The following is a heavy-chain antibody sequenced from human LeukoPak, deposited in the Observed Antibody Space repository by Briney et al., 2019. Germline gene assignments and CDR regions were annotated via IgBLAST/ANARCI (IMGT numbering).Heavy chain of an antibody. CDR1: GFTFSSYA. J-gene: IGHJ6*03. V-gene: IGHV3-23*01. CDR2: ISGSGGST. CDR3: AKAGIAARPGYYYYYMDV. D-gene: IGHD6-6*01. Sequence: PGGSLRLSCAASGFTFSSYAMNWVRQAPGKGLEWVSAISGSGGSTYYADSVKGRFTISRDNSKNTLYLQMNSLRAEETAVYYCAKAGIAARPGYYYYYMDVWGKGTTVTVSS.